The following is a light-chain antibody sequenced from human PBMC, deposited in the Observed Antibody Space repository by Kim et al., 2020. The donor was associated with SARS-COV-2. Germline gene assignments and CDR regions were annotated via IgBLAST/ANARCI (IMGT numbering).Light chain of an antibody. CDR3: SSYTTSNSWV. CDR2: DVS. Sequence: GRSLTISGTGTDSGVGGYNYVSWYQQHPGKAPKLMIYDVSKRPSGVSNRFSGSKSGNTASLTISGLQAEDEADYYCSSYTTSNSWVFGGGTKLAVL. V-gene: IGLV2-14*03. CDR1: DSGVGGYNY. J-gene: IGLJ3*02.